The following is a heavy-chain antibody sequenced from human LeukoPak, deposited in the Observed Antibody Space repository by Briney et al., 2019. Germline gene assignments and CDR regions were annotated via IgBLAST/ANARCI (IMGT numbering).Heavy chain of an antibody. V-gene: IGHV3-7*01. CDR3: VRRYMDV. J-gene: IGHJ6*02. Sequence: PGGSLRLSCAASGFTFSSYWKNWVRQAPGKGLEWVANIKQDGSEKYYVDSVKGRFTISRDNAKNSLYLQMSGLGAEDTAMYYCVRRYMDVWGQGTTVTVSS. CDR2: IKQDGSEK. D-gene: IGHD3-9*01. CDR1: GFTFSSYW.